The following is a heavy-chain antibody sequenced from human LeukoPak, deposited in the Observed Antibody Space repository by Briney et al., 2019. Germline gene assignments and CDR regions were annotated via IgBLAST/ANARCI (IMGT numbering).Heavy chain of an antibody. Sequence: SETLSLTCTVSGGSISSSSYYWGWIRQPPGKGLEWIGSIYYSGSTYYSPSLKSRVTISVDTSKNQFSLKLSSVTAADTAVYYCARLSSSLDAFDIWGQGTMVTVSS. CDR1: GGSISSSSYY. V-gene: IGHV4-39*01. CDR3: ARLSSSLDAFDI. CDR2: IYYSGST. J-gene: IGHJ3*02. D-gene: IGHD6-6*01.